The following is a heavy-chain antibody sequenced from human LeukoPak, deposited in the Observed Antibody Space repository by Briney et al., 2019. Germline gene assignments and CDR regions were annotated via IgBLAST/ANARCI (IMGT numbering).Heavy chain of an antibody. Sequence: GASVKVSCKASGYTFSGYYTHWVRQAPGHGLECIGWINPNSGGTNDAQKFRGRVTLTRDTSISTAYMELSRLRSDDTAVYCCARAYYWGLRYYYMDVWGKGTTVTVSS. V-gene: IGHV1-2*02. J-gene: IGHJ6*03. CDR1: GYTFSGYY. D-gene: IGHD3-10*01. CDR3: ARAYYWGLRYYYMDV. CDR2: INPNSGGT.